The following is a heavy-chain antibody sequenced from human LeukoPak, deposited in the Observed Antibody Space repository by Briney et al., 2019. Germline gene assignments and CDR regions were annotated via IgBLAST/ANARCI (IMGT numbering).Heavy chain of an antibody. V-gene: IGHV3-30*18. CDR1: GFTFSSYG. Sequence: GGSLRLSCAASGFTFSSYGMHWVRQAPGKGLEWVAVISYDGSNKYYADSVKGRFTISRDNSKNTLYLQMNSLRAEDTAVYYCAKGQEGTFDYWGQGTLVTVSS. J-gene: IGHJ4*02. CDR2: ISYDGSNK. D-gene: IGHD3-10*01. CDR3: AKGQEGTFDY.